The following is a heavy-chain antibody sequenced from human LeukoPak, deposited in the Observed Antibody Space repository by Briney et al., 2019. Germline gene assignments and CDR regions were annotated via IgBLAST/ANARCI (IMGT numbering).Heavy chain of an antibody. D-gene: IGHD6-13*01. J-gene: IGHJ4*02. Sequence: GGSLRLSCAASGFTFSSYSMNWVRQAPGKGLEWVSSISSSSSYIYYADSVKGRFTISRDNAKNSLYLQMNSLRAEDTAVYYRARAGAAAGNFDYWGQGTLVTVSS. CDR3: ARAGAAAGNFDY. V-gene: IGHV3-21*01. CDR1: GFTFSSYS. CDR2: ISSSSSYI.